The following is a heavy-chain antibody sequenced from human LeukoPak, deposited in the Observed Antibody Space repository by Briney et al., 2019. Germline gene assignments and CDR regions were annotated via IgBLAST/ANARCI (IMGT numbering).Heavy chain of an antibody. CDR2: IKSKTDGGTT. V-gene: IGHV3-15*01. CDR3: TTEGTEGKGYYFDY. J-gene: IGHJ4*02. CDR1: GFTFSNAW. D-gene: IGHD1-1*01. Sequence: KPGGSLRLSCAASGFTFSNAWMSWVRQAPGKGLEWVGRIKSKTDGGTTDYAAPVKGRFTISRDDSKNTLHLQMNSLKTEDTAVYYCTTEGTEGKGYYFDYWGQGTLVTVSS.